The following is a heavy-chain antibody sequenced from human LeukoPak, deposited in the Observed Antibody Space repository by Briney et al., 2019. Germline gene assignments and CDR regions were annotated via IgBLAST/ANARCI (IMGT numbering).Heavy chain of an antibody. J-gene: IGHJ6*02. CDR1: GFTVSSNY. V-gene: IGHV3-66*01. CDR3: ARGHRTFGVVARMDV. Sequence: GGSLRLSCAASGFTVSSNYMSWVRQAPGKGLEWVSVIYSGGSTYYADSVKGRFTISRDNSKNTLYLQMNSLRAEDTAVYYCARGHRTFGVVARMDVWGQGTTVTVSS. CDR2: IYSGGST. D-gene: IGHD3-3*01.